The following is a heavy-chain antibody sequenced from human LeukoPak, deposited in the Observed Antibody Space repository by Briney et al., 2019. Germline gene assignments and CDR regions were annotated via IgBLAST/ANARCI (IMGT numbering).Heavy chain of an antibody. V-gene: IGHV1-8*01. Sequence: GASVKLSCKASGYTVTSYDINWVRQATGQGPEWMGCVNPNSGNTGNAKKSQVRVNMTRNTSISTAYMELSSLRSEDTAVYYCARGAGRRYNWFDPWGQGTLVTVSS. CDR2: VNPNSGNT. J-gene: IGHJ5*02. CDR1: GYTVTSYD. CDR3: ARGAGRRYNWFDP.